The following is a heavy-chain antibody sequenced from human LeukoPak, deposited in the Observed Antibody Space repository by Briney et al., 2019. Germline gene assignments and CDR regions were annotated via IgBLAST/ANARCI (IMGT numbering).Heavy chain of an antibody. J-gene: IGHJ4*02. Sequence: SETLSLTCTVSGYSISSGYYWGWIRQPPGKGLEWIGSIYHSGSTYYNPSLKSRVTISVDTSKNQFSLELSSVTAADTAVYYCARVRIFGVVPNYFDYWGQGTLVTVSS. V-gene: IGHV4-38-2*02. CDR1: GYSISSGYY. D-gene: IGHD3-3*01. CDR3: ARVRIFGVVPNYFDY. CDR2: IYHSGST.